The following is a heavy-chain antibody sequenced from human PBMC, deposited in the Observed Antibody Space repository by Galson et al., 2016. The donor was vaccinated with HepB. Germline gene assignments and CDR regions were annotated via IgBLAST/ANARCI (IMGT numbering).Heavy chain of an antibody. CDR2: IRSRSNDRAI. D-gene: IGHD7-27*01. J-gene: IGHJ4*02. CDR1: GFSLSIYS. CDR3: VRDHDWGFDY. Sequence: SLRLSCAVSGFSLSIYSTNWVRQAPGKGLEWIAYIRSRSNDRAIFYAGSVKGRFTTSGDNADSMYLQMNNLRDEDTAVYYCVRDHDWGFDYWGQGALVTVSS. V-gene: IGHV3-48*02.